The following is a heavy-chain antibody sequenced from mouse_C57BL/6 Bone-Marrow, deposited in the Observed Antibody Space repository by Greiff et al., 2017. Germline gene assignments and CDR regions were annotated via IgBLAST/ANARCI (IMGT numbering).Heavy chain of an antibody. CDR1: GYTFTSYW. CDR3: ANYYGSSDGYFDY. V-gene: IGHV1-7*01. J-gene: IGHJ2*01. D-gene: IGHD1-1*01. Sequence: QVQLQQSGAELAKPGASVKLSCKASGYTFTSYWMHWVKQRPGQGLEWIGYINPSSGYTKYNQKFKDKATLTADKSSSTAYMQLSSLTYEDSAVYYCANYYGSSDGYFDYWGQGTTLTVSS. CDR2: INPSSGYT.